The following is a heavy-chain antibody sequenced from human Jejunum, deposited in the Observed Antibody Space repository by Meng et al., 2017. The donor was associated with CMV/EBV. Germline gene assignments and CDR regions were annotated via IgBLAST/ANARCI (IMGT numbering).Heavy chain of an antibody. V-gene: IGHV3-23*01. J-gene: IGHJ4*02. D-gene: IGHD3-3*01. CDR1: D. CDR2: ISGNRGST. Sequence: DMTWVRQAPGKGLEWVSGISGNRGSTYYADSVKGRFSISRDNSKNTVYLQMNSLRAEDTAVYYCASRPGAIFGVVIIPNFDYWGQGTLVTVSS. CDR3: ASRPGAIFGVVIIPNFDY.